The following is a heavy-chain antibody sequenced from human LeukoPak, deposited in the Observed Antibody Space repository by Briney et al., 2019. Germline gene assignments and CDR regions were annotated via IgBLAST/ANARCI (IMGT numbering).Heavy chain of an antibody. J-gene: IGHJ3*02. CDR3: ARSPPYSSGWAGAFDI. Sequence: SETLSLTCTVSGGSVSSGSYYWSWIRQPPGKGLEWIGYIYYSGSTNYNPSLKSRVTISVDTSKNQFSLKLSSVTAADTAVCYCARSPPYSSGWAGAFDIWGQGTMVTVSS. CDR2: IYYSGST. V-gene: IGHV4-61*01. CDR1: GGSVSSGSYY. D-gene: IGHD6-19*01.